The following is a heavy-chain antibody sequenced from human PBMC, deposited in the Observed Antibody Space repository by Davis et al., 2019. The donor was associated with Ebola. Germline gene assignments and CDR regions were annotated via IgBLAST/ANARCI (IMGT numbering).Heavy chain of an antibody. V-gene: IGHV3-73*01. CDR3: AKAGSNVDY. CDR2: IRSKANSYAT. Sequence: GESLKISCAASGFTFSGSAMHWVRQASGKGLEWVGRIRSKANSYATAYAASVKGRFTISRDNSKNTLYLQMNSLRAEDTAVYYCAKAGSNVDYWGQGTLVTVSS. CDR1: GFTFSGSA. D-gene: IGHD6-13*01. J-gene: IGHJ4*02.